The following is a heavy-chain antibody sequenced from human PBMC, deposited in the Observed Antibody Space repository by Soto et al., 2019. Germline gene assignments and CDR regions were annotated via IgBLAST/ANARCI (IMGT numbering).Heavy chain of an antibody. CDR1: GFTFSSYG. Sequence: HPGGSLRLSCAAFGFTFSSYGMHWVRQAPGKGLEWVAVISYDGSNKYYADSVKGRFTISRDNSKNTLYLQMNSLRAEDTAVYYCAKSLGYLDYWGQGTLVTVSS. J-gene: IGHJ4*02. CDR2: ISYDGSNK. V-gene: IGHV3-30*18. CDR3: AKSLGYLDY. D-gene: IGHD6-13*01.